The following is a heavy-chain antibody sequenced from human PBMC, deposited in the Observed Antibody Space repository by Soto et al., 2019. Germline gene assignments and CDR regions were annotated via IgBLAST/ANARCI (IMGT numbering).Heavy chain of an antibody. CDR1: GPSITSYY. V-gene: IGHV4-59*12. CDR2: IYYRGTT. D-gene: IGHD4-4*01. J-gene: IGHJ4*02. Sequence: KTSETLSLTCTVSGPSITSYYWSWIRQPPGKGLEWIGYIYYRGTTNYNPSLKSRVTISVDRSKNQFSLKLSSVTAADTAVYYCARFDYIDSGYFDYWGQGTLVTVSS. CDR3: ARFDYIDSGYFDY.